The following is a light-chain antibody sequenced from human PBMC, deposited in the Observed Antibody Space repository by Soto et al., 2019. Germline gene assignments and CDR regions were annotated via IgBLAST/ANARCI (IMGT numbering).Light chain of an antibody. Sequence: DIQMTQSPSSLSASVGDRITITCRASQGISHYLAWYQQKPGKVPTVLIYAASTLQSGVPSRFSGGGSGTDFTLTISSLQPEDFATYYCQKYDNVPWTFGQGTRVEVK. CDR3: QKYDNVPWT. V-gene: IGKV1-27*01. CDR2: AAS. J-gene: IGKJ1*01. CDR1: QGISHY.